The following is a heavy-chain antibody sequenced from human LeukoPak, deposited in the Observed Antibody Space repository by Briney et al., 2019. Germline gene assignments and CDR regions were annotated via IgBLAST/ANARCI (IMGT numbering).Heavy chain of an antibody. CDR2: IDPSGGST. Sequence: ASVKVSGKASGYTFTSYYMHWVRQAPGQGLEGVGIIDPSGGSTSYAQRFQGRVTMARDMSTSTVYMELSSLRSEDTAVYYCARDLGMATIQNYFDYWGQGTLVTVSS. CDR1: GYTFTSYY. CDR3: ARDLGMATIQNYFDY. V-gene: IGHV1-46*01. J-gene: IGHJ4*02. D-gene: IGHD5-24*01.